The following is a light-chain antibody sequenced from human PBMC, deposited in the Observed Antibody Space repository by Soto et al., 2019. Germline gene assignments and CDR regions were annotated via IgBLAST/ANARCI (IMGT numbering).Light chain of an antibody. Sequence: AIQMTQSPSSLSASVGDRVTITCRASQGIRNDLGWYQQKPGKAPKLLIYAASSLQSGAPSRFSGTGSGTDFTLTISSLQPEDFATYYCLQDYNYPRTFGQGTKVEIK. V-gene: IGKV1-6*01. CDR1: QGIRND. CDR3: LQDYNYPRT. J-gene: IGKJ1*01. CDR2: AAS.